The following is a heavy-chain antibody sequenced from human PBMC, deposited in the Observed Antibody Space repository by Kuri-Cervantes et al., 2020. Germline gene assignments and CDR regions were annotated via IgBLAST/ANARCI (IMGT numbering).Heavy chain of an antibody. Sequence: SLKISCAASGFTFSSYGMHWVRQAPGKGLEWVSGISWNSGSIGYADSVKGRFTISRDNAKNSLYLQMNSLRAEDTAVYYCARATYSSSSEGYWGQGTLVTVSS. CDR2: ISWNSGSI. D-gene: IGHD6-13*01. J-gene: IGHJ4*02. CDR1: GFTFSSYG. CDR3: ARATYSSSSEGY. V-gene: IGHV3-9*01.